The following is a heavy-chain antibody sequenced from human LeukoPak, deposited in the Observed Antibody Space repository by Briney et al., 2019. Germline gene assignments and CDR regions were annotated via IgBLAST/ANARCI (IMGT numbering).Heavy chain of an antibody. D-gene: IGHD3-22*01. CDR1: GYTFTSYY. V-gene: IGHV1-46*01. J-gene: IGHJ4*02. CDR2: INPSGGST. CDR3: ARVGVYYDSSGYYSD. Sequence: ASVKVSCKASGYTFTSYYMHWVRQAPGQGLEWMGIINPSGGSTSYAQKFQGRVTMTRDTSTSTVYMKLSSLRSEDTAVYYCARVGVYYDSSGYYSDWGQGTLVTVSS.